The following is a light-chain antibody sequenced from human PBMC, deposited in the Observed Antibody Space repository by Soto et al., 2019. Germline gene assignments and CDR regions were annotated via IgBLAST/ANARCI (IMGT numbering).Light chain of an antibody. J-gene: IGKJ1*01. V-gene: IGKV3-20*01. CDR3: QQYYNSPTWT. Sequence: VLTKTQGTLSLSPAEGATLSCTASQSLSSSCLAWYQQKPGQAPRLLIYGASTRATGIPDRFSGSGSGTDFTLTISRLEPEDSAVYYCQQYYNSPTWTFGQGTKVDIK. CDR2: GAS. CDR1: QSLSSSC.